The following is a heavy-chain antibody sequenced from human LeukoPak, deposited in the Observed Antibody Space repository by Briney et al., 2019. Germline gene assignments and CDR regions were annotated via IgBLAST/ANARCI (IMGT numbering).Heavy chain of an antibody. CDR1: GFTFSSYS. CDR3: ARDQEVSHDAFDI. V-gene: IGHV3-21*01. Sequence: PGGSLRLSCAASGFTFSSYSMNWVRQAPGKGLEWVSSISSSSSYIYYADSVKGRFTISRDNAKNSLYLQMNSLRAEDTAVYYCARDQEVSHDAFDIWGQGTMVTVSS. J-gene: IGHJ3*02. CDR2: ISSSSSYI.